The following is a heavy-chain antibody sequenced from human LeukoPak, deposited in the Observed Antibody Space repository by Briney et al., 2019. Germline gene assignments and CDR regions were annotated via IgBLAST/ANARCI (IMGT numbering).Heavy chain of an antibody. V-gene: IGHV5-51*01. CDR2: IYPGDSDT. D-gene: IGHD4-23*01. Sequence: GESLNISWKGFGYNLSTYWIVWVRQVPGKGVEGMGIIYPGDSDTIYSPSFQGQSTISAEKSTRADNLQWSSMKASDTAIYYCLRREGNSHYDYWGQGTLVTVSS. CDR3: LRREGNSHYDY. CDR1: GYNLSTYW. J-gene: IGHJ4*02.